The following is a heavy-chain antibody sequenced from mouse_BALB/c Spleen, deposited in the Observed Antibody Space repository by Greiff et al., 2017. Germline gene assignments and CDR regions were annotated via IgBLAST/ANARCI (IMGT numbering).Heavy chain of an antibody. CDR1: GFTFSSYT. Sequence: EVQRVESGGGLVKPGGSLKLSCAASGFTFSSYTMSWVRQTPEKRLEWVATISSGGSYTYYPDSVKGRFTISRDNAKNTLYLQMSSLKSEDTAMYYCTSGLPRHYFDYWGQGTTLTVSS. J-gene: IGHJ2*01. CDR2: ISSGGSYT. D-gene: IGHD1-2*01. CDR3: TSGLPRHYFDY. V-gene: IGHV5-6-4*01.